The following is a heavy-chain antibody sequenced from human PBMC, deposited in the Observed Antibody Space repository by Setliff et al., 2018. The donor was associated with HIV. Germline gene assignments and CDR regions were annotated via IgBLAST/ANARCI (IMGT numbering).Heavy chain of an antibody. J-gene: IGHJ4*02. CDR3: ARQLTTLDYFDY. Sequence: LSLTCAVSGYFISSGYYWGWIRQPPGKGLEWIGSLSHVGGTYYNPSLKSRVTISIDTSMNQFSLRLTSVTAADAAVYYCARQLTTLDYFDYWGQGTLVTVSS. CDR2: LSHVGGT. D-gene: IGHD4-17*01. CDR1: GYFISSGYY. V-gene: IGHV4-38-2*01.